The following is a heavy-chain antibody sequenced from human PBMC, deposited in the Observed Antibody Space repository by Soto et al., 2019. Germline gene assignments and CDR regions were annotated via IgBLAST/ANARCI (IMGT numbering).Heavy chain of an antibody. J-gene: IGHJ5*02. CDR3: ARASGDDCFWFDP. V-gene: IGHV4-4*02. CDR2: ISHSGST. D-gene: IGHD3-3*01. Sequence: QVQLQESGPGLVKPSGTLSLTCAVSSGSISSSNWWSWVRQPPGKGLEWIGEISHSGSTNYNPSLKRRVTISVDKSKNQFSLQLSPVTAADTAVYYCARASGDDCFWFDPWGQGTLVTVSS. CDR1: SGSISSSNW.